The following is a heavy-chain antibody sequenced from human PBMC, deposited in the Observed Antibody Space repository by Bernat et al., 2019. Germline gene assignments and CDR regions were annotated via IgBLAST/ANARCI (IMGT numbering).Heavy chain of an antibody. CDR1: GGTFSSYA. D-gene: IGHD2-2*01. J-gene: IGHJ3*02. Sequence: VQLVQSGAEVKKPGASVKFSCKASGGTFSSYAISWVRQAPRQGPEWMGRIIPNFGIANYARKFQGRVTITTDKSTSTAYMELSSLRSEDTAVYYCASPFCSSTSGYNDAFDIWGQGTMVTVSS. CDR2: IIPNFGIA. V-gene: IGHV1-69*04. CDR3: ASPFCSSTSGYNDAFDI.